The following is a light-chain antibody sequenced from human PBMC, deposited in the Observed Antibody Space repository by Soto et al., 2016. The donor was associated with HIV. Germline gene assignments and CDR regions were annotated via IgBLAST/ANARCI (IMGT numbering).Light chain of an antibody. CDR2: KAP. J-gene: IGKJ1*01. CDR1: QSISNW. Sequence: DIQMTQSPSTLSASVGDRVTITCRASQSISNWLAWYQQKPGKAPKLLIYKAPTLESGAPSRFSGSGAGTEFTLTISSLHPDDFATYYCQQYNSSPWTFGQGTKVEIK. CDR3: QQYNSSPWT. V-gene: IGKV1-5*03.